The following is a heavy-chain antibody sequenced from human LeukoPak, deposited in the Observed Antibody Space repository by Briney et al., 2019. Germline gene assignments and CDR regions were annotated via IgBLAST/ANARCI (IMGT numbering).Heavy chain of an antibody. CDR3: AREGSAAKYYFDY. Sequence: GASVKVSCKASGGTFSSYAISWVRQAPGQGLEWMGGIIPIFGTANYAQKFQGRVTMTRDMSTSTVYMELSSLRSEDTAVYYCAREGSAAKYYFDYWGQGTLVTVSS. D-gene: IGHD6-25*01. CDR2: IIPIFGTA. V-gene: IGHV1-69*05. J-gene: IGHJ4*02. CDR1: GGTFSSYA.